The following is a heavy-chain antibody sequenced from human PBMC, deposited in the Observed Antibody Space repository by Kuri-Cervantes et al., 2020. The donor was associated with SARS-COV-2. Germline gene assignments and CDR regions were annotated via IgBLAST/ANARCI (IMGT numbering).Heavy chain of an antibody. CDR3: ARVKYYDFWSGYSDEGAFDY. Sequence: SVKVSCKASGGTFSSYAISWVRQAPGQGLEWMGGIIPIFGTANYAQKFQGRVTITADESTSTVYMELSSLRSEDTAVYYCARVKYYDFWSGYSDEGAFDYWGQGTLVTVSS. CDR2: IIPIFGTA. CDR1: GGTFSSYA. V-gene: IGHV1-69*13. J-gene: IGHJ4*02. D-gene: IGHD3-3*01.